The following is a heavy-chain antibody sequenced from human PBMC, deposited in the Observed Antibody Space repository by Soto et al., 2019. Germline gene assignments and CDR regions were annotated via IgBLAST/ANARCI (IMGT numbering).Heavy chain of an antibody. Sequence: PSETLSLTCAVYGGSFSGYYWSWIRQPPGKGLEWIGGINHSGSTNYNPSLKSRVTISVDTSKNQFSLKLSSVTAADTAVYYCARGETTDQNPTSQHRDRIEYFQHWGQGTLVTVSS. D-gene: IGHD4-17*01. J-gene: IGHJ1*01. CDR3: ARGETTDQNPTSQHRDRIEYFQH. V-gene: IGHV4-34*01. CDR1: GGSFSGYY. CDR2: INHSGST.